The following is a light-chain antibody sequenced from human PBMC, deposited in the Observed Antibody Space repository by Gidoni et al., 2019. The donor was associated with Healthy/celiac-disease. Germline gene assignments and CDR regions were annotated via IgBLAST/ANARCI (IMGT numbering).Light chain of an antibody. CDR1: SSDVGGYHY. CDR3: CSYAGSYV. CDR2: DVS. Sequence: QSALTQPRSVSGSRGQSVTISCTGTSSDVGGYHYVSCYQQHPGKAPKLMIYDVSKRPSGVPDRFSGSKSGNTASLTISGLQAEDEADYYCCSYAGSYVFGTGTKVTVL. J-gene: IGLJ1*01. V-gene: IGLV2-11*01.